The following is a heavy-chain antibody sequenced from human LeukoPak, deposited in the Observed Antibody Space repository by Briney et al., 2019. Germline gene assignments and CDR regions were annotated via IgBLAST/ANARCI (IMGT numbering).Heavy chain of an antibody. CDR1: GYTFTSYY. D-gene: IGHD4/OR15-4a*01. CDR2: INPSGGST. CDR3: ARGPNVGGFDP. V-gene: IGHV1-46*01. J-gene: IGHJ5*02. Sequence: GASVKVSCKASGYTFTSYYMHWVRQAPGQGLEWMGIINPSGGSTSYAQKFQGRVTMTRDTSISTAYMELSRLRSDDTAVYYCARGPNVGGFDPWGQGTLVTVSS.